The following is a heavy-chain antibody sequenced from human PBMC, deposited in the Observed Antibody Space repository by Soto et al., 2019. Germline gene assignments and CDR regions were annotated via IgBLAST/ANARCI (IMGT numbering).Heavy chain of an antibody. CDR2: IYYSGST. CDR3: ARGGVGYCSSTSCYSHYYYYCMDV. Sequence: SETLSLTCTVSGGSISSYYWSWIRQPPGKGLEWIGYIYYSGSTNYNPSLKSRVTISVDTSKNQFSLKLSSVTAADTAVYYCARGGVGYCSSTSCYSHYYYYCMDVWGKGTTVT. D-gene: IGHD2-2*01. J-gene: IGHJ6*03. CDR1: GGSISSYY. V-gene: IGHV4-59*01.